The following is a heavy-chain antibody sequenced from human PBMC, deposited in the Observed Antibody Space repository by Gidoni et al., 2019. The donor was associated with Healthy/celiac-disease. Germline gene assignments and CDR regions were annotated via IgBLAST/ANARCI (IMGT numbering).Heavy chain of an antibody. CDR1: GFTFSSYA. V-gene: IGHV3-23*01. Sequence: EVQLLESGGGLVQPGGSLRLSCAAPGFTFSSYAMRWGRQATGKGLEWVSAISGSGGSTYYADAVKGRFTISRDKSKNTLYLQMNSLRAEDTAVYYCAKSPSSGYHASRVYYGMDVWGQGTTVTVSS. CDR3: AKSPSSGYHASRVYYGMDV. J-gene: IGHJ6*02. CDR2: ISGSGGST. D-gene: IGHD6-25*01.